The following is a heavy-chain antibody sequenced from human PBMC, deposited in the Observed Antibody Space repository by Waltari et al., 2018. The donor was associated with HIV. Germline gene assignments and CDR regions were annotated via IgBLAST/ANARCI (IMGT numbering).Heavy chain of an antibody. V-gene: IGHV3-23*01. D-gene: IGHD1-26*01. CDR1: GFTFSSFA. CDR2: ISGSGGNT. J-gene: IGHJ5*02. Sequence: EEQLLESGGGLVQPGGSLRLSCAASGFTFSSFAMNWVRQAPGKGLEWVSGISGSGGNTYYADSVKGRFTISRDTSKITLYLQMNSLRAEDTAVYYCAKGGKKWTNPYNWLDPWGQGTLVTVSS. CDR3: AKGGKKWTNPYNWLDP.